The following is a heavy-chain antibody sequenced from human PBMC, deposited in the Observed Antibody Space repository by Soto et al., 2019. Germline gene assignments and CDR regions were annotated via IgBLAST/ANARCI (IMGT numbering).Heavy chain of an antibody. CDR1: GFTFSSYS. D-gene: IGHD3-22*01. CDR2: ISSSSSST. Sequence: GGSLRLSCSISGFTFSSYSMTWVRQAPGKGLEWVASISSSSSSTYYADSVKGRFTISRDNAKNSLFLEMNTLRSEDTAVYYCAAANYYDSSGYYRDDDYWGQGTLVTVSS. V-gene: IGHV3-21*04. CDR3: AAANYYDSSGYYRDDDY. J-gene: IGHJ4*02.